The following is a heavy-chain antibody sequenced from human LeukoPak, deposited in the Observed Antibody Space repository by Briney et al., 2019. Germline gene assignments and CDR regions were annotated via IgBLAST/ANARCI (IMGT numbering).Heavy chain of an antibody. CDR3: ARATTSGWYVDLDY. CDR1: GYTFTSYG. V-gene: IGHV1-2*02. J-gene: IGHJ4*02. D-gene: IGHD6-19*01. Sequence: EASVKVSCKASGYTFTSYGIGWVRQAPGQGLEWMGWINPNSGGTNYAQKFQGRVTMTRDTSISTAYMELSRLRSDDTAVYYCARATTSGWYVDLDYWGQGTLVTVSS. CDR2: INPNSGGT.